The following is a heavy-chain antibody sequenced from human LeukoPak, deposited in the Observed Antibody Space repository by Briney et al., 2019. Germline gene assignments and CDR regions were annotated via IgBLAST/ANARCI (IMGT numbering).Heavy chain of an antibody. CDR1: GFTFSSYG. CDR3: VKDYTHHYDSSGYLIDY. D-gene: IGHD3-22*01. Sequence: PGRSLRLSCAASGFTFSSYGMHWVRQAPGKGLEWVAVIWYDGSNKYYADSVKGRFTISRDNSKNTLYLQMSSLRVEDTAVYYCVKDYTHHYDSSGYLIDYWGQGTLVTVSS. V-gene: IGHV3-33*06. J-gene: IGHJ4*02. CDR2: IWYDGSNK.